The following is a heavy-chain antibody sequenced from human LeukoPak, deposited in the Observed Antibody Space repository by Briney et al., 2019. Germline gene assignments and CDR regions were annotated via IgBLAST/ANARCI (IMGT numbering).Heavy chain of an antibody. J-gene: IGHJ4*02. Sequence: PGGSLRLSCAASGFTFSTYAMSWLRQTPQKGLEWVSGISVTGDITYYADSVKGRFTIARDNSRTTLYLQLNSLRADGTAVYYCAKSHITRYPLQYYFDLWGQGAQVIVSS. D-gene: IGHD2-21*01. CDR1: GFTFSTYA. CDR3: AKSHITRYPLQYYFDL. CDR2: ISVTGDIT. V-gene: IGHV3-23*01.